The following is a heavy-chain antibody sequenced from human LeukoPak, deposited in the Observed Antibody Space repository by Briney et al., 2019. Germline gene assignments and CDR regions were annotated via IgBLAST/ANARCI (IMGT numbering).Heavy chain of an antibody. CDR1: GGSFSGYY. CDR2: INHSGST. J-gene: IGHJ4*02. V-gene: IGHV4-34*01. Sequence: SETLSLTCAVYGGSFSGYYWSWIRQPPGKGLEWIGEINHSGSTNYNPSLKSRITISEDTSKKQFSLKLSSVTAADTAVYYCARGLLWFGELWIFDYWGQGTLVTVSS. D-gene: IGHD3-10*01. CDR3: ARGLLWFGELWIFDY.